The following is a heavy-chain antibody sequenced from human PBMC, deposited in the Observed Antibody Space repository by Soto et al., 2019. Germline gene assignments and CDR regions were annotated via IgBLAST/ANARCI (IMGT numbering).Heavy chain of an antibody. V-gene: IGHV4-30-2*01. CDR2: IYHSGST. CDR1: GGSISSGGYS. CDR3: ARGNYRLYFDL. J-gene: IGHJ2*01. D-gene: IGHD1-7*01. Sequence: QLQLQESGSGRVKPSQTLSLNCAVSGGSISSGGYSWSWIRQPPGKGLEWIGYIYHSGSTYFNPSLKSRVTISVDRAKSQFSLKLSSVTAADTAVYYCARGNYRLYFDLWGRGTLVTVSS.